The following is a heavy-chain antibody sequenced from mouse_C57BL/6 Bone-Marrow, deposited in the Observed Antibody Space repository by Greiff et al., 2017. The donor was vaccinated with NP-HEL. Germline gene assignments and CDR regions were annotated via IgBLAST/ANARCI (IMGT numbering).Heavy chain of an antibody. CDR2: ISDGGSYT. Sequence: EVQLVESGGGLVKPGGSLKLSCAASGFTFSSYAMSWVRQTPEKRLEWVATISDGGSYTYYPDNVKGRFTISRDNAKNNLYLQMSHLKSEDTAMYYCARDHDLDYWGQGTTLTVSS. CDR3: ARDHDLDY. CDR1: GFTFSSYA. V-gene: IGHV5-4*01. D-gene: IGHD2-3*01. J-gene: IGHJ2*01.